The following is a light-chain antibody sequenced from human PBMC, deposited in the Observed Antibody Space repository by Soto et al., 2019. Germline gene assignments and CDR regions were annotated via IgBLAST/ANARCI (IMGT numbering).Light chain of an antibody. Sequence: DIVMTQSPLFLPVTLGEPASISCRSSQSLLHRNGFNYLDWYLQKPGQSPQLLIYLGSNRASGVPDRFSGSGSGTDFILKISRVEPEDVGVYYCMQALQTRTFGQGTKVDI. V-gene: IGKV2-28*01. J-gene: IGKJ1*01. CDR3: MQALQTRT. CDR1: QSLLHRNGFNY. CDR2: LGS.